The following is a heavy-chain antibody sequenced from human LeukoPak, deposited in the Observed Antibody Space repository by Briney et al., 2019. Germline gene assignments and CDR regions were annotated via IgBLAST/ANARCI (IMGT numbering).Heavy chain of an antibody. J-gene: IGHJ4*02. CDR3: AREGSSSANSKEFDY. V-gene: IGHV3-48*03. CDR2: ISDSGSTI. CDR1: GFTFSSYE. Sequence: GGSLRLSCAASGFTFSSYEMNWVRQAPGKGLEWLSYISDSGSTIYYADSVKGRFTISRDNAKNSLYLQMNSLRAEDTAVYYCAREGSSSANSKEFDYWGQGTLVTVSS. D-gene: IGHD6-6*01.